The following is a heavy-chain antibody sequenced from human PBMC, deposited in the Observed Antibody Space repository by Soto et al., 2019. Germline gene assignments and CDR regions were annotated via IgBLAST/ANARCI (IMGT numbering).Heavy chain of an antibody. D-gene: IGHD1-1*01. CDR3: ARELASYNDY. V-gene: IGHV3-74*01. Sequence: EVQLVESGGGLDQPGGSLRLSCAASGFTFSGYWMHWVRQAPGKGLVWVSRIDGDGSRTNYADSVKGRFTISRDNAKNTLYLQMNSLRAEDTAVYYCARELASYNDYWGQGTLVTVSS. J-gene: IGHJ4*02. CDR1: GFTFSGYW. CDR2: IDGDGSRT.